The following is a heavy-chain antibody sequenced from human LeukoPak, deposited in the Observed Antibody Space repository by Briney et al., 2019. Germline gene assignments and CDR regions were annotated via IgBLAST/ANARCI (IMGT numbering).Heavy chain of an antibody. Sequence: SVKVSCXASGGTFSTYAISWVRQAPGQGLEWMGRIIPIFGTANYAQKFQGRVTITTDESTSTAYMELSSLRSEDTAVYYCARDFYDILTGYNRYYFDYWGQGTLVTVSS. D-gene: IGHD3-9*01. CDR3: ARDFYDILTGYNRYYFDY. J-gene: IGHJ4*02. CDR2: IIPIFGTA. V-gene: IGHV1-69*05. CDR1: GGTFSTYA.